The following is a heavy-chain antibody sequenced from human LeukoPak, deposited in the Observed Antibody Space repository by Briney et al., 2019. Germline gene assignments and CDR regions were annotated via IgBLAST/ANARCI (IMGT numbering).Heavy chain of an antibody. Sequence: PGGSLRLSCAASGFTFSSYEMNWVRQAPGKGLEWVSYISSSGSTRYYAGSVKGRFTISRDNAKNSLYLQMNSLRAEDTAVYYCARDRDPLVRCDYWGQGTLVTVSS. CDR3: ARDRDPLVRCDY. V-gene: IGHV3-48*03. D-gene: IGHD3-10*01. CDR2: ISSSGSTR. J-gene: IGHJ4*02. CDR1: GFTFSSYE.